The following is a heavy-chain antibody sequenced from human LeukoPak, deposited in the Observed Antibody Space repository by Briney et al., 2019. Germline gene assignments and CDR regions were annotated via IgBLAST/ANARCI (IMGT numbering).Heavy chain of an antibody. V-gene: IGHV3-23*01. D-gene: IGHD2-15*01. Sequence: GGSLRLSCAASGFTFSSYAMSWVRQAPGKGLEWVSVITSGGGTYYADSVKGRFTISRDNSKNTLSLQMNSLRAEDTAVYYCASRDPCSGGNCYGLGYWGQGTLVTVSS. CDR3: ASRDPCSGGNCYGLGY. CDR1: GFTFSSYA. J-gene: IGHJ4*02. CDR2: ITSGGGT.